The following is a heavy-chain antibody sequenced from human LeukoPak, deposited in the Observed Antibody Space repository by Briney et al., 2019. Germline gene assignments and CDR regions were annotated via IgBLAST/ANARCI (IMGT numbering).Heavy chain of an antibody. D-gene: IGHD2-8*01. CDR3: ARSRINIVPRVFAMQECFQH. CDR2: INPNSGGT. CDR1: GYTFTGYY. V-gene: IGHV1-2*02. Sequence: WASVKVSCKASGYTFTGYYMHWVRQAPGQGLEWMGWINPNSGGTNYAQKFQGRVTMTRDTSISTAYMELSRLRSDDTAVYYCARSRINIVPRVFAMQECFQHWGQGTLVTVSS. J-gene: IGHJ1*01.